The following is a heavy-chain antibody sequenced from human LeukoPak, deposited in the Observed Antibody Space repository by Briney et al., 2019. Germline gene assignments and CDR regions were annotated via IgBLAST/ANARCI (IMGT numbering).Heavy chain of an antibody. Sequence: PSETLSLTCTVSGGSISSYYWSWIRQPPGKGLEWIGYIYYSGSTNYNPSLKSRVTISVDTSKNQFSLKLSSVTAADTAVYYCAGISKGLHSGWYWVFDYWGQGTLVTVSS. V-gene: IGHV4-59*08. D-gene: IGHD6-19*01. CDR3: AGISKGLHSGWYWVFDY. CDR1: GGSISSYY. CDR2: IYYSGST. J-gene: IGHJ4*02.